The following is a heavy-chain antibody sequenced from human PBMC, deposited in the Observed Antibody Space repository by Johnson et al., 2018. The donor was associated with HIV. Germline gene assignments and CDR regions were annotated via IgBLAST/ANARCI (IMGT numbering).Heavy chain of an antibody. V-gene: IGHV3-53*05. D-gene: IGHD3-10*01. CDR2: IYSGGNT. J-gene: IGHJ3*02. CDR3: AIGRGEFPRHAFDI. Sequence: VQLVETGGGLMQPGGSLRLSCAASGFTVSSNYMSWVRQAPGKGLEWVSVIYSGGNTYYADSVKGRFTISRDNSKNTLYLQMNSLRAEDTAVYYCAIGRGEFPRHAFDIWGQGTMVTVSS. CDR1: GFTVSSNY.